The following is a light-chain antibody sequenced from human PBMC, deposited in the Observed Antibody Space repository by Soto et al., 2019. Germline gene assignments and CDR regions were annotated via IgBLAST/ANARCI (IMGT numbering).Light chain of an antibody. CDR1: QSVGGK. V-gene: IGKV3-15*01. CDR3: QQYNNWPPWT. J-gene: IGKJ1*01. Sequence: EIVMTQSPATLSVSPGERATLSCRASQSVGGKLAWSQQKRGQSPRLLIYDVSTRATGIPTRFTGSGAGTACTLTISSLQSEDFALYYCQQYNNWPPWTFGQGTKVEIK. CDR2: DVS.